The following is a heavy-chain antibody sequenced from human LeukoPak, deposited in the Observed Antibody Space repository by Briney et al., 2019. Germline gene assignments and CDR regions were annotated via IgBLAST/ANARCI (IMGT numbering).Heavy chain of an antibody. J-gene: IGHJ4*02. D-gene: IGHD3-16*01. Sequence: SETLSLTCTVSGGSITSYYWSWIRQPAGKGLEWIGRIYSSGSTNFNPSLKSRVTMSVDTSKNQISLNLTSVTAADTAVYYCARAPTREGGGVPFDYWGQRTLVSVFS. CDR2: IYSSGST. CDR1: GGSITSYY. CDR3: ARAPTREGGGVPFDY. V-gene: IGHV4-4*07.